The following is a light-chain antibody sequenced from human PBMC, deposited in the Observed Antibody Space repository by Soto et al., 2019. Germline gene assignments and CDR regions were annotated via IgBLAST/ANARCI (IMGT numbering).Light chain of an antibody. J-gene: IGKJ1*01. CDR2: DAS. CDR3: QQYGSSGT. V-gene: IGKV3-20*01. Sequence: EVVLTQSPATLSLSPGDRATLSCRASQSVNNFLAWYQQKPGQTPRLLIYDASKRATGIPGRFSGSGSGTDFTLTISRLEAEDFAVYYCQQYGSSGTFGQGTKVDIK. CDR1: QSVNNF.